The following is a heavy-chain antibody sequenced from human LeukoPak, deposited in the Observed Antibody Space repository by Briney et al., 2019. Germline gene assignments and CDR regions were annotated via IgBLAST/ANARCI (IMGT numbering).Heavy chain of an antibody. Sequence: GASVKVSCKASGYTFTGYYIHWVRQAPGQGLEWMGWINPNGGGTNYAQKFQGRVTMTRDTSISTAYMELSRLRSDDTAVYYCARSAMGAYFDWMTYYYYYMDVWGKGTTVTISS. J-gene: IGHJ6*03. D-gene: IGHD3-9*01. CDR1: GYTFTGYY. CDR2: INPNGGGT. CDR3: ARSAMGAYFDWMTYYYYYMDV. V-gene: IGHV1-2*02.